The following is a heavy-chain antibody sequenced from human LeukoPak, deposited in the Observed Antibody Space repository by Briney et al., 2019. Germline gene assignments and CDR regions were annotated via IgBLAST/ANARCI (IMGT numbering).Heavy chain of an antibody. CDR1: GGSVSSGSYY. J-gene: IGHJ4*02. Sequence: SETLSLTCTVSGGSVSSGSYYWSWIRQPPGKGLEWIGYIYYSGSTFHNPSLKSRVTISVDTSKNQFSLTLNSVTAADTAVFYCARGYTSGRYKYYFDYWGQGTLVTVSS. CDR3: ARGYTSGRYKYYFDY. D-gene: IGHD6-19*01. CDR2: IYYSGST. V-gene: IGHV4-61*01.